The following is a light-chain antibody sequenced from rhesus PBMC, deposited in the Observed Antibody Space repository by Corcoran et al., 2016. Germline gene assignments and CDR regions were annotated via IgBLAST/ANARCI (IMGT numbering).Light chain of an antibody. J-gene: IGKJ4*01. Sequence: DIQMTQSPSSLSASIGDTVTINCRASQRINTWLAWYQQKQGNPPKPLNYKAFSLQSGVPSRFSGSGSVTDFTLTITSLESEDFAIYFCQQYMRVPLTFGGGTKVELK. V-gene: IGKV1-22*01. CDR1: QRINTW. CDR2: KAF. CDR3: QQYMRVPLT.